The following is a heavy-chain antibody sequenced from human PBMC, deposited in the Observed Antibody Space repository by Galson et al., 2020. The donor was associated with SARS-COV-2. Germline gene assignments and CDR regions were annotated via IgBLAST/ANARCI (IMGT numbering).Heavy chain of an antibody. CDR1: DGSISSGNSY. CDR3: ARVHNYYDRRGYYYLDAFDI. J-gene: IGHJ3*02. CDR2: ISSSGST. Sequence: SETLSLTCTVSDGSISSGNSYWSWIRQPAGKGLEWIGRISSSGSTNYNPSLKSRVTISVDTSKNQFSLKLSSVTAADTAVYYCARVHNYYDRRGYYYLDAFDIWGQGTMVTVSS. D-gene: IGHD3-22*01. V-gene: IGHV4-61*02.